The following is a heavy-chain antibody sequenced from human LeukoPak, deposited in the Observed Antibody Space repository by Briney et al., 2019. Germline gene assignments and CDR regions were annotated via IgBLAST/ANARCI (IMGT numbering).Heavy chain of an antibody. D-gene: IGHD4-11*01. V-gene: IGHV3-30*04. CDR1: GFTFSSYA. Sequence: GGSLRLSCAASGFTFSSYAMRWVRQAPGKGLEWVAVISYDGSNKYYADSVKGRFTISRDNSKNTLYLQMNSLRAEDTAVYYCARRPTAPKAFDYWGQGTLVTVSS. CDR3: ARRPTAPKAFDY. CDR2: ISYDGSNK. J-gene: IGHJ4*02.